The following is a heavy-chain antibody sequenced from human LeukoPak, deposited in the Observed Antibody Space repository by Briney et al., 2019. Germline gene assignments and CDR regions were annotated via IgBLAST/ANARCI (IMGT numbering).Heavy chain of an antibody. CDR1: GFTISSGCY. CDR2: IYRSGST. V-gene: IGHV4-38-2*01. D-gene: IGHD2-2*01. Sequence: SETLSLTCAGSGFTISSGCYWGWSRQPPGEGLGWVGIIYRSGSTYYNPSLKGRVTISVDTSKNQFSLKQSSVTAGDTAVYYWARSLEVVPAQGFDPWGQGTLVTVSS. J-gene: IGHJ5*02. CDR3: ARSLEVVPAQGFDP.